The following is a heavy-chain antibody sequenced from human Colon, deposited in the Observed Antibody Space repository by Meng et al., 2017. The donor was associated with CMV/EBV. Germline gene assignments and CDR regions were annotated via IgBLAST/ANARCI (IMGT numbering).Heavy chain of an antibody. V-gene: IGHV1-2*02. CDR3: ARGRADDFDY. J-gene: IGHJ4*02. Sequence: PFRPSGYTFRGYYINWVRQAPGQRLEWMGWINPRGGDTNYAQKFQGRVTMTRDTSISTAYMELNSLTSDDTAVYFCARGRADDFDYWGRGTLVTVSS. CDR1: GYTFRGYY. D-gene: IGHD2-15*01. CDR2: INPRGGDT.